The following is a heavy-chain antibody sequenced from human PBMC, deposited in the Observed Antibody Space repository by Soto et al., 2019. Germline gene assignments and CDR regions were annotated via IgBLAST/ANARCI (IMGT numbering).Heavy chain of an antibody. J-gene: IGHJ6*02. V-gene: IGHV1-18*01. CDR2: ISAYNGNT. D-gene: IGHD1-1*01. CDR3: AVGWNDAGYYYYYGMDV. CDR1: GYTFTSYG. Sequence: ASVKVSCKASGYTFTSYGISWVRQAPGQGLEWMGWISAYNGNTNYAQKLQGRVTMTTDTSTSTAYMELRSLRSDDTAVYYCAVGWNDAGYYYYYGMDVWGHGTTVTVS.